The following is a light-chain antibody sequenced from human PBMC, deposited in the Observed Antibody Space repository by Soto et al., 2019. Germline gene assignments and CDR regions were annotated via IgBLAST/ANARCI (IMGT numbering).Light chain of an antibody. J-gene: IGKJ5*01. CDR1: QSAGKF. Sequence: EIVMTQSPSTLSVSPGETASLSCRASQSAGKFLAWYQQKPGQAPRLLIYYISTRATGIPARFSGSGSGTEFTLTINSLQSEDSALYYCQQHNQWPITFGQGTRLEIK. CDR3: QQHNQWPIT. CDR2: YIS. V-gene: IGKV3D-15*01.